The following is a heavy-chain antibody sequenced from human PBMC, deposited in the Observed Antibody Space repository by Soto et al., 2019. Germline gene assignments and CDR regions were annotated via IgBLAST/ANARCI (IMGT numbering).Heavy chain of an antibody. D-gene: IGHD6-6*01. CDR1: GFTFSSYA. V-gene: IGHV3-23*01. J-gene: IGHJ4*02. CDR3: AKDYRTVAARRNYFDY. CDR2: ISGSGDST. Sequence: GGSLRLSCAASGFTFSSYAMSWVRQAPGKGLEWVSAISGSGDSTYYADSVKGRFTISRDNSKNTPYLQMNSLRAEDTAVYYCAKDYRTVAARRNYFDYWGQGTLVTVSS.